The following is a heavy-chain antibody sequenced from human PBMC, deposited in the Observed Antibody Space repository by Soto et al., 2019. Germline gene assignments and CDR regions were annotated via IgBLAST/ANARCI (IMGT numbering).Heavy chain of an antibody. CDR3: ARAIKRWEVHYYFDY. Sequence: QVVLLQSGAEVKGTGSWVRVSCKVSGSTFNNFAFSWVRQAPGHGPEWMGGIVVISNTADYSRRFQDRVTITADTSTSTLYMELGGLTFEDTAVYYCARAIKRWEVHYYFDYWGQGTLVTLSS. D-gene: IGHD1-26*01. V-gene: IGHV1-69*06. CDR2: IVVISNTA. CDR1: GSTFNNFA. J-gene: IGHJ4*02.